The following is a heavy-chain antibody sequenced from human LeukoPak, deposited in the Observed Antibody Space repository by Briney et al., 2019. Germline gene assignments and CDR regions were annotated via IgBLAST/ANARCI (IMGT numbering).Heavy chain of an antibody. D-gene: IGHD3-10*01. J-gene: IGHJ4*02. CDR2: IKQDGSEK. V-gene: IGHV3-7*01. CDR1: GFTFSSYW. CDR3: ARSLLLWFGELEYYFDY. Sequence: PGGSLRLSCAASGFTFSSYWMSWVRQAPGKGLEWVANIKQDGSEKYYVDSVKGRFTISRDNAKNSLYLQMNSLRAEDTAVYYCARSLLLWFGELEYYFDYWGQGTLVIVSS.